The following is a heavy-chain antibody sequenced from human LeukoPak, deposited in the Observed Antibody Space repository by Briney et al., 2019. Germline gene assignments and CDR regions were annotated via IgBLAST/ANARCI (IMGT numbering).Heavy chain of an antibody. D-gene: IGHD3-22*01. J-gene: IGHJ3*02. CDR2: IYTIGGT. V-gene: IGHV4-61*02. CDR3: ARGPYKYDGSGAFDI. CDR1: GDSISSGDYY. Sequence: SETLSLTCTVSGDSISSGDYYWSWTRQPAGKGLEGIGRIYTIGGTNYNPSLKSRVTISVDTSKNQCSLKLPSVTAADTAVYYCARGPYKYDGSGAFDIWGQGTMVTVSS.